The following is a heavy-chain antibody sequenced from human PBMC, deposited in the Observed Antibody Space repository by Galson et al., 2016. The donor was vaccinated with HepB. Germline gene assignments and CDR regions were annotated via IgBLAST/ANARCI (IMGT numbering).Heavy chain of an antibody. CDR3: ARSVATGPKSGGMDV. CDR2: INSAGTDT. CDR1: GYTFSYYH. J-gene: IGHJ6*02. Sequence: SLRLSCAGSGYTFSYYHLNWYRQAPGKGLEWVSTINSAGTDTYYPDSMRGRFTISRDNTKNSLFLQINSLRAEDTAVYYCARSVATGPKSGGMDVWGQGTAVTVSS. D-gene: IGHD3-10*01. V-gene: IGHV3-21*01.